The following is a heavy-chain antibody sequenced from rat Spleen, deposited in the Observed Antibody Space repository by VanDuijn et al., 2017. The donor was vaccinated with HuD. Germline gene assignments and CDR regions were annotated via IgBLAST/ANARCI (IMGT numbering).Heavy chain of an antibody. J-gene: IGHJ3*01. CDR1: GFTFSNYD. V-gene: IGHV5-20*01. CDR2: ISYDGSST. CDR3: TTDGQGARFAY. D-gene: IGHD5-1*01. Sequence: EVQLVESGGGLVQPGRSLKLSCAALGFTFSNYDMAWVRQAPTKGLEWVASISYDGSSTYYRDSVKGRFTISRDNTKSTLYLQMDSLRSEDTATYYCTTDGQGARFAYWGQGTLVTVSS.